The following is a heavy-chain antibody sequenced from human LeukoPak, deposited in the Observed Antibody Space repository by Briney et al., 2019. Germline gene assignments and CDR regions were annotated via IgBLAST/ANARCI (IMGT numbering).Heavy chain of an antibody. D-gene: IGHD3/OR15-3a*01. CDR1: RFSFRNYA. V-gene: IGHV3-64D*06. J-gene: IGHJ4*02. Sequence: GGSLRLSCSASRFSFRNYAMHWVRQAPGKGLEYVSAIDNYGDGTYYADSVKGRFTFSRDISKNTLYLQMSGLRAEDTAVYYCVKMDSRDYWGQGTLVIVSS. CDR2: IDNYGDGT. CDR3: VKMDSRDY.